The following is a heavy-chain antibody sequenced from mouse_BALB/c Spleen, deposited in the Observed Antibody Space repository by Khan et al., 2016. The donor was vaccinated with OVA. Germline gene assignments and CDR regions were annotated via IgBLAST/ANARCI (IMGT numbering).Heavy chain of an antibody. CDR1: GFTFSTYG. D-gene: IGHD1-1*01. CDR3: ARFAYYYNSEGFAY. CDR2: INTGGAYT. V-gene: IGHV5-6*01. J-gene: IGHJ3*01. Sequence: EVQLVESGGDFVRPGGSLKLSCAASGFTFSTYGMSWVRQTPDKRLEWVATINTGGAYTYYPDTVKGRFTISRDNAKNTLYLQLSSLKSEDTAIYYCARFAYYYNSEGFAYWGRGTLVTVSA.